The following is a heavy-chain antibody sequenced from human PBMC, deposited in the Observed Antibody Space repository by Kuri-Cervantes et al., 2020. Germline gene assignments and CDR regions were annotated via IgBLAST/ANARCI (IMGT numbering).Heavy chain of an antibody. J-gene: IGHJ4*02. V-gene: IGHV3-23*01. CDR2: ISGSGGST. CDR3: ARDTSGPGY. D-gene: IGHD6-19*01. CDR1: GFTFSSYA. Sequence: GESLKISCAASGFTFSSYAMSWVRQAPGKGLEWVSAISGSGGSTYYADSVKGRFTISRDNSKNTLYLQMNSLRAEDTAVYYCARDTSGPGYWGQGTLVTVSS.